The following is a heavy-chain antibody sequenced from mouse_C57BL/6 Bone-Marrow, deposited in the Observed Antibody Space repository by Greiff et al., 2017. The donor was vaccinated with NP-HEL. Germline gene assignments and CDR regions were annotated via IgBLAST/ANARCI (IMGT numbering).Heavy chain of an antibody. J-gene: IGHJ3*01. V-gene: IGHV1-69*01. D-gene: IGHD2-3*01. CDR1: GYTFTSYW. CDR3: ARSGDGYYPFAY. Sequence: QVQLQQPGAELVMPGASVKLSCKASGYTFTSYWMHWVKQRPGQGLEWIGEIDPSDSYTNYNQKFKGKSTLTVDKSSSTAYMQLSSLTSEDSAFYYCARSGDGYYPFAYWGQGTLVTVSA. CDR2: IDPSDSYT.